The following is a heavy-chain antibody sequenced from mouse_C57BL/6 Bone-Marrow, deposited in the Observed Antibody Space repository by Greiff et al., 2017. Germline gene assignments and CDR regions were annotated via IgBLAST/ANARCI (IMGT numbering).Heavy chain of an antibody. D-gene: IGHD2-4*01. CDR2: INPNYGTT. CDR3: TRPTYYDYDGWYFDV. Sequence: EVQLQQSGPELVKPGASVKISCKASGYSFTDYNMNWVKQSNGRSLEWIGVINPNYGTTSYNQKFKGKATLTVDQSSSTAYMQLNSLTSEDSADYYCTRPTYYDYDGWYFDVWGTGTTVTVSS. CDR1: GYSFTDYN. J-gene: IGHJ1*03. V-gene: IGHV1-39*01.